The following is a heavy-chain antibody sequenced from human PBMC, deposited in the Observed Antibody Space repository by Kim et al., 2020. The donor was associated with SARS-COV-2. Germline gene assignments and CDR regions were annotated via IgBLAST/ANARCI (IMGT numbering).Heavy chain of an antibody. V-gene: IGHV3-48*03. CDR1: GFTFSSYE. CDR2: ISSSGSTI. CDR3: ARALFVVTRDPWPWAFDY. J-gene: IGHJ4*02. Sequence: GGSLRLSCAASGFTFSSYEMNWVRQAPGKGLEWVSYISSSGSTIYYADSVKGRFTISRDNAKNSLYLQMNSLRAEDTAVYYCARALFVVTRDPWPWAFDYWGQGTLVTVSS. D-gene: IGHD7-27*01.